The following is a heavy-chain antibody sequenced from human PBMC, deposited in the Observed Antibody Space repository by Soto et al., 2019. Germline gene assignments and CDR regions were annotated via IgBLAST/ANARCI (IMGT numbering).Heavy chain of an antibody. CDR3: ARDLRGYCSGGSCYHGENWFDP. J-gene: IGHJ5*02. CDR1: GFTFSSYW. CDR2: INSDGSST. D-gene: IGHD2-15*01. V-gene: IGHV3-74*01. Sequence: EVQLVESGGGLVQPGGSLRLSCAASGFTFSSYWMHWVRQAPGKGLVWVSRINSDGSSTRYADSVKGRFTISRDNAKNTLYLQMSSLRAEDTAVYYCARDLRGYCSGGSCYHGENWFDPWGQGTLVTVSS.